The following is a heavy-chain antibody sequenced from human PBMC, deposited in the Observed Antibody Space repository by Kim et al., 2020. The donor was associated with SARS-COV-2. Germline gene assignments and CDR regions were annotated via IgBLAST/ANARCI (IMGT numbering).Heavy chain of an antibody. CDR1: GGSVSSGSYY. Sequence: SETLSLTCTVSGGSVSSGSYYWSWIRQPPGKGLEWIGYIYYSGSTNYNPSLKSRVTISVDTSKNQFSMKLSSVTAADTAVYYCARVPPHYYRLRPQSLHAFDIWGQGTMVTVSS. CDR3: ARVPPHYYRLRPQSLHAFDI. V-gene: IGHV4-61*01. CDR2: IYYSGST. J-gene: IGHJ3*02. D-gene: IGHD3-10*01.